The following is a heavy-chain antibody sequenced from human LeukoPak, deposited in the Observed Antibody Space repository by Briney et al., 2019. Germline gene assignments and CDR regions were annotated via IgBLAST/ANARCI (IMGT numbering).Heavy chain of an antibody. CDR3: ARDHSIDDKSWWLDP. D-gene: IGHD1-1*01. J-gene: IGHJ5*02. V-gene: IGHV1-46*01. CDR2: INPTGDYT. CDR1: GDTFTRNW. Sequence: ASVKVSCKTSGDTFTRNWMHWVRQGPGQGLEWMGVINPTGDYTMYAQKFQGRVTVTRDMSSRTDYMELGSLRSDDTAVYYCARDHSIDDKSWWLDPWGQGTLVIVSS.